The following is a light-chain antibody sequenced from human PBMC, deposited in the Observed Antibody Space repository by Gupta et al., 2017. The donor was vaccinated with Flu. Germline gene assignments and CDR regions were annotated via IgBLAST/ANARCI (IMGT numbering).Light chain of an antibody. CDR3: RQSLQSPQA. CDR2: SGS. CDR1: QSRLHTNGYNY. Sequence: VIPGEPAPISCSASQSRLHTNGYNYLDWYLQKPGQSPQLLIYSGSNRASGVPDRFSGSGSGTDFTLKISRVEADDVGVYYCRQSLQSPQAFGQGTKVEIK. J-gene: IGKJ1*01. V-gene: IGKV2-28*01.